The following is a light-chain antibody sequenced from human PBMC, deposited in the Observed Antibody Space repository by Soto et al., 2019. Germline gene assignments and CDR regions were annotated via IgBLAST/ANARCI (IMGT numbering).Light chain of an antibody. V-gene: IGKV1-5*03. J-gene: IGKJ1*01. Sequence: DIQMTQSPSTLSASIGDTVTITCRTSQSVDTWLAGYQHKAGKAPKLLIYRASSLATGVPSRFSGSGSGTAFTLTITGLQPDDFATYYCLRYNDYSRVFGQGTQVEIK. CDR3: LRYNDYSRV. CDR1: QSVDTW. CDR2: RAS.